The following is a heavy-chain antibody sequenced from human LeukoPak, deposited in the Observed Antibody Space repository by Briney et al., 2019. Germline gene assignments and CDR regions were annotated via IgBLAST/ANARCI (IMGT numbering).Heavy chain of an antibody. CDR1: GFTFSSYA. CDR3: AKDAPGYDFCSGQNCFVP. D-gene: IGHD3-3*01. Sequence: GGSLRLSCAASGFTFSSYAMSWVRQAPGKGLEWVSAISGSGGSTYYADSVKGRFTISRDNSKNTLYLQMNSLRAEDTAVYYCAKDAPGYDFCSGQNCFVPWGQGTLVTVSS. V-gene: IGHV3-23*01. CDR2: ISGSGGST. J-gene: IGHJ5*02.